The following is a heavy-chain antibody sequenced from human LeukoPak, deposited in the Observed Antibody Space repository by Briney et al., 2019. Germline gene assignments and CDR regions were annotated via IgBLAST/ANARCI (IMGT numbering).Heavy chain of an antibody. J-gene: IGHJ6*04. CDR1: GFTFSSYE. Sequence: GSLRLSCAASGFTFSSYEMNWVRQAPGKGLEWVSYISSSGNTIYYADSVKGRFTISRDNAKNSLFLQMNSLRAEDTAVYFCAKSTRAVMAMMDVWGKGTTVTVSS. V-gene: IGHV3-48*03. D-gene: IGHD3-16*01. CDR2: ISSSGNTI. CDR3: AKSTRAVMAMMDV.